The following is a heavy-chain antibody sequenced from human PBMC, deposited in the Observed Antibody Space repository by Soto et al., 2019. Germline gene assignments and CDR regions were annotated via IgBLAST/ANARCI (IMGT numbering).Heavy chain of an antibody. CDR3: ASGIQLWLRRINNGYSG. V-gene: IGHV1-69*12. J-gene: IGHJ4*02. D-gene: IGHD5-18*01. CDR2: IIPMFGTA. Sequence: QVQLVQSGAEVKKPESSVKVSCKAPGGTFSTYAISWVRQAPGQGLEWMGGIIPMFGTANYAQRFQDRVTITEDESTNTVYMELSSLRSEDTAVCFCASGIQLWLRRINNGYSGWGQGTLVTVSS. CDR1: GGTFSTYA.